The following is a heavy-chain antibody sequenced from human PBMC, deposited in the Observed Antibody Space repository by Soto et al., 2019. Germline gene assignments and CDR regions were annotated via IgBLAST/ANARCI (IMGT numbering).Heavy chain of an antibody. D-gene: IGHD1-26*01. Sequence: QVQLVQSGAEVKKPGSSVKVSCKASGGTFSSYAISWVRQAPGQGLERMGGIIPIFGTANYAQKFQGRVTITDDESRSTAYLKLSSLRSEETAVYYCARDRSGSYPVFDYWGQGTMVTVSS. CDR3: ARDRSGSYPVFDY. J-gene: IGHJ4*02. CDR2: IIPIFGTA. CDR1: GGTFSSYA. V-gene: IGHV1-69*01.